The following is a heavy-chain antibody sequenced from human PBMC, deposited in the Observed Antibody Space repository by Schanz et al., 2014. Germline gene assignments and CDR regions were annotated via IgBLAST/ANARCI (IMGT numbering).Heavy chain of an antibody. V-gene: IGHV3-11*01. J-gene: IGHJ6*03. CDR3: ARVVFFCDSSSCMNFYYMDV. D-gene: IGHD2-21*01. Sequence: QLLESGGGLVQPGGSLRLSCAASGFTFSDHYMDWVRQAPGKGLEWLSSISHTGETQHSADSVQGRFTISRDNAKNSLYLQLSSLQGEDTAVYFCARVVFFCDSSSCMNFYYMDVWGKGTTVTVSS. CDR1: GFTFSDHY. CDR2: ISHTGETQ.